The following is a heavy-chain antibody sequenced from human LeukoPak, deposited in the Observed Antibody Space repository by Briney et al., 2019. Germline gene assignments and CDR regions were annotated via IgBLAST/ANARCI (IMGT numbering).Heavy chain of an antibody. CDR1: GFTFSSYG. CDR2: ISYDGSNK. Sequence: GGSLRLSCAASGFTFSSYGMHWVRQAPGKGLEWVAVISYDGSNKYYADSVKGRFTISRDNSKNTLYLQMNSLRAEDTAVYYCAKDSGWYYFDYWGQGTLVTVSS. V-gene: IGHV3-30*18. D-gene: IGHD6-19*01. J-gene: IGHJ4*02. CDR3: AKDSGWYYFDY.